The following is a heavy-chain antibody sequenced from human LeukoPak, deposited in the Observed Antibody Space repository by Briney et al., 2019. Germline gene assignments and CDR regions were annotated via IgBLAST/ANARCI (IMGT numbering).Heavy chain of an antibody. CDR1: GITFSNYA. CDR3: AKDEGDYYSSRTYFVYYFDY. Sequence: SGGSLRLSCETSGITFSNYAMSWVRQAPGKGLEWVSAISGSAGRTYYADSVRGRFTISRDNSRRTVYLQMNSLRAEDTAVYYCAKDEGDYYSSRTYFVYYFDYWGQGILVTVSS. CDR2: ISGSAGRT. J-gene: IGHJ4*02. D-gene: IGHD3-10*01. V-gene: IGHV3-23*01.